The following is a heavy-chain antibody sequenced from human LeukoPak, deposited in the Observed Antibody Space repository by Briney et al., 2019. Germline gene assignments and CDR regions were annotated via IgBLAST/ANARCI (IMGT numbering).Heavy chain of an antibody. CDR1: GGTFNSYA. Sequence: SVTVPHKASGGTFNSYANSWVRQAPGQGLEWMGGIIPIFGTANYAQKFQGRVTITADESTSTAYMELSSLRSEDTAVYYCARAWVSGTYPLMRYYYGMAAWGQGTTVTVSS. J-gene: IGHJ6*02. D-gene: IGHD3-10*01. CDR2: IIPIFGTA. CDR3: ARAWVSGTYPLMRYYYGMAA. V-gene: IGHV1-69*13.